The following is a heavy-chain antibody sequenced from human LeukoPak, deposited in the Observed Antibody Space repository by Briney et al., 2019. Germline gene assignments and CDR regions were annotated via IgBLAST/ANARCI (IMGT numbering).Heavy chain of an antibody. D-gene: IGHD6-19*01. Sequence: PSETLSLTCTVSGGSISSSSYYWGWIRQPPGKGLEWIGSIYYSGSTYYNPSLKSRVTMSVDTSKNQFSLKLSSVTAADTAVYYCARGHSLWSSGWYVYWGQGTLVTVSS. CDR2: IYYSGST. CDR3: ARGHSLWSSGWYVY. CDR1: GGSISSSSYY. J-gene: IGHJ4*02. V-gene: IGHV4-39*01.